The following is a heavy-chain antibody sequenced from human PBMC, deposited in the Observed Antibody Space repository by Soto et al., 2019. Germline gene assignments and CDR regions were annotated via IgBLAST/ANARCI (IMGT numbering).Heavy chain of an antibody. J-gene: IGHJ4*02. D-gene: IGHD1-1*01. Sequence: SLSLSCSASGFTFISYGMHWVRQAPGKGLEWVAVISYDGSNKYYADSVKGRFTISRDHSKNTLYLQMNSLRAEDTAVYYWVKWNGDRHGSLDYWGKRSRVIV. CDR2: ISYDGSNK. V-gene: IGHV3-30*18. CDR3: VKWNGDRHGSLDY. CDR1: GFTFISYG.